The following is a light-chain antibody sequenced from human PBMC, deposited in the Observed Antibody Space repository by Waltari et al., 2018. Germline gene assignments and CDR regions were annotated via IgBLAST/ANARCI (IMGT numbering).Light chain of an antibody. CDR3: QQSYTTPTGLT. V-gene: IGKV1-39*01. Sequence: DIQMTQSPSSLSASVGDRVTITCRASQSISSYLNWYQQKPGKAPKLLIYAASSLQSGVPSRFSGSGSGTDFTLTISSLQPEDSATYYCQQSYTTPTGLTFGGGTKVEIK. J-gene: IGKJ4*01. CDR1: QSISSY. CDR2: AAS.